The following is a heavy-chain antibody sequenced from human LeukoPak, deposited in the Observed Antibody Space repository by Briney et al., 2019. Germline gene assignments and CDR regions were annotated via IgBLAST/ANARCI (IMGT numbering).Heavy chain of an antibody. CDR3: ARDEGYQLLENWFDP. CDR2: ISAYNGNT. J-gene: IGHJ5*02. Sequence: VSVKVSCKASGYTFTSYGISWVRQAPGQGLEWMGWISAYNGNTNYAQKLQGRVTMTTDTSTSTAYMELRSLRSDDTAVYYCARDEGYQLLENWFDPWGQGTLVTVSS. D-gene: IGHD2-2*01. V-gene: IGHV1-18*01. CDR1: GYTFTSYG.